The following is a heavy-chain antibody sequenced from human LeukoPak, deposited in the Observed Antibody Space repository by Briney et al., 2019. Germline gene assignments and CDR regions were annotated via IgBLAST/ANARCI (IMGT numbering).Heavy chain of an antibody. CDR2: ISASDTST. V-gene: IGHV3-23*01. J-gene: IGHJ4*02. D-gene: IGHD5-12*01. CDR1: GFTFSSFA. Sequence: GGSLRLSCAAAGFTFSSFAMSWVRQAPGKGLELVSAISASDTSTYYADSVKGRFTISRDNSKNTLYLQMNSLRAEDTDLYYCAKARATIYYFDCWGQGTLVTVSS. CDR3: AKARATIYYFDC.